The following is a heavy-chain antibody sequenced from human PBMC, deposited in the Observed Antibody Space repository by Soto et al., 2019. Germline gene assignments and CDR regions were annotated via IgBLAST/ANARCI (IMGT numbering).Heavy chain of an antibody. J-gene: IGHJ1*01. Sequence: ASVKVSCKVSGYTLTELSMHWVRQAPGKGLEWMGGFDPEDGETIYAQKFQGRVTMTEDTSTDTAYMELSSLRSEDTAVYYCATVYFGGSYYERHRAEYFQHWGQGTLVTVSS. CDR2: FDPEDGET. CDR3: ATVYFGGSYYERHRAEYFQH. V-gene: IGHV1-24*01. CDR1: GYTLTELS. D-gene: IGHD1-26*01.